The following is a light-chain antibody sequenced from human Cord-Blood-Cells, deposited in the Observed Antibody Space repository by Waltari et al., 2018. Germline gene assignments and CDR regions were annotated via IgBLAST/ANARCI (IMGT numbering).Light chain of an antibody. J-gene: IGLJ3*02. V-gene: IGLV2-23*02. CDR3: CSYAGSSTNWV. CDR2: EVS. Sequence: QSALTQPASVSGSPGQSITISCTGTSSDVGSYNLVSWYQQHPGKAPKLMIYEVSKRPSGVSNRFSGSKSGNTASRTISGLQAEDEADYYCCSYAGSSTNWVFGGGTKLTVL. CDR1: SSDVGSYNL.